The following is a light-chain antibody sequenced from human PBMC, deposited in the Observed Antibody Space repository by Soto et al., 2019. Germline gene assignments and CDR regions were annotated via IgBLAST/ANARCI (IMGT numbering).Light chain of an antibody. CDR1: QSVSGSY. CDR3: QQYGNSPFA. CDR2: DAS. J-gene: IGKJ3*01. Sequence: EIVLTQSPGTLSLSPGERATLSCRASQSVSGSYLAWYQQKPGQAPRLLIYDASSRATGIPDRFSGSWSGTDFTLTISRLDPEDSAMYYCQQYGNSPFAFGPGTKVDIK. V-gene: IGKV3-20*01.